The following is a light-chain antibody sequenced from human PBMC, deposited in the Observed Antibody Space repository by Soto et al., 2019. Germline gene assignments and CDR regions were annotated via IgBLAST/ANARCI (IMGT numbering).Light chain of an antibody. CDR2: DAS. V-gene: IGKV1-5*01. CDR3: KQYTSFSIT. Sequence: DIQMTQSPSTLSASVGDRVTITCRASQSISTWLAWYQQKPGKAPKLLIYDASNLQSGVTSRLRDSGYGTQLSLTIRSLQHADLATYSCKQYTSFSITFGPVTRLETK. J-gene: IGKJ5*01. CDR1: QSISTW.